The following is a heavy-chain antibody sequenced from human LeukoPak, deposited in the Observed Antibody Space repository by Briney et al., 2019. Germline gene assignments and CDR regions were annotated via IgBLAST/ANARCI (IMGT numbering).Heavy chain of an antibody. CDR3: ARDRDDFWSGYYIPGFDY. CDR1: GGSISSYY. CDR2: IYYRGST. Sequence: PSETLSLTCTVSGGSISSYYWSWIRQPPAKGREWIGYIYYRGSTNYNPSLKSRVTISVDTSKNQFSLKLSSVTAADTAVYYCARDRDDFWSGYYIPGFDYWGQGTLVTVSS. V-gene: IGHV4-59*01. D-gene: IGHD3-3*01. J-gene: IGHJ4*02.